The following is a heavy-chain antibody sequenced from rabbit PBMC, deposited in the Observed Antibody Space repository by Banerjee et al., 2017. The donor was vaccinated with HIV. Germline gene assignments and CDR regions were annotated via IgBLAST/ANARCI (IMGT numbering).Heavy chain of an antibody. D-gene: IGHD1-1*01. CDR2: IGTGGNT. CDR3: ARDLVDSGSL. CDR1: GFSLSSYP. V-gene: IGHV1S40*01. J-gene: IGHJ4*01. Sequence: QSLEESGGDLVKPGASLTLTCTASGFSLSSYPMNWVRQAPGEGLEYIGTIGTGGNTYYASWAKGRFTISKTSSTTVTLQMTSLTAADTATYFCARDLVDSGSLWGPGTLVTVS.